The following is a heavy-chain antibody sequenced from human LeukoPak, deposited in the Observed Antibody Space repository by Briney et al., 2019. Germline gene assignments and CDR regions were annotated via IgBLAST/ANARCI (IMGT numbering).Heavy chain of an antibody. Sequence: GGSLRLSCAASGFAFSSHAMCWVRQAPGQGLEWVSSIDISGGSTYYADSAEGRFTIPRDNSKNTLYLQMNGLRVEDTALYYCANEVRPNDYWGQGTLVTVSS. D-gene: IGHD1-1*01. CDR1: GFAFSSHA. CDR2: IDISGGST. J-gene: IGHJ4*02. V-gene: IGHV3-23*01. CDR3: ANEVRPNDY.